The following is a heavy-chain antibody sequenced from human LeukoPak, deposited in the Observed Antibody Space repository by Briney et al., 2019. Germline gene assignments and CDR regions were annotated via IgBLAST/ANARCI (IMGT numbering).Heavy chain of an antibody. V-gene: IGHV4-39*01. Sequence: SETLSLTCTVSGSSVSGSDSNWGWVRQPPGKGLECIGNVYYTGSPAYNPSLKSRVTMSVDISKNQFTLKMTAVPASDTAVYYCTILCKRRDFDYIFHYWGQGTLVTVSS. CDR3: TILCKRRDFDYIFHY. J-gene: IGHJ4*02. D-gene: IGHD3-9*01. CDR1: GSSVSGSDSN. CDR2: VYYTGSP.